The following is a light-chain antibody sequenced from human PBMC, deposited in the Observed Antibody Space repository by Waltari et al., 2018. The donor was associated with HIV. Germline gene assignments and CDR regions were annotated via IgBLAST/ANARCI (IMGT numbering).Light chain of an antibody. CDR2: DVS. CDR1: SSAVGRYNY. Sequence: QSALTQPASLSVSPGQSIILSCTGASSAVGRYNYVPWYQHHPGKAPKLIIYDVSKRPSGVSNRFSCSKSGTTASLTISGLQAEDDADYYCSSYTSSRTVVFGGGTKLTVL. CDR3: SSYTSSRTVV. J-gene: IGLJ2*01. V-gene: IGLV2-14*03.